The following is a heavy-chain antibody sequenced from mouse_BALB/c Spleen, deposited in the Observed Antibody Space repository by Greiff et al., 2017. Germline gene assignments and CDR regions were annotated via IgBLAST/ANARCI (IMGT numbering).Heavy chain of an antibody. CDR1: GFTFSSYG. CDR3: ARGLGRYFDY. J-gene: IGHJ2*01. Sequence: EVKLVESGGGLVQPGGSLKLSCAASGFTFSSYGMSWVRQTPDKRLELVATINSNGGSTYYPDSVKGRFTISRDNAKNTLYLQMSSLKSEDTAMYYCARGLGRYFDYWGQGTTLTVSS. D-gene: IGHD4-1*01. V-gene: IGHV5-6-3*01. CDR2: INSNGGST.